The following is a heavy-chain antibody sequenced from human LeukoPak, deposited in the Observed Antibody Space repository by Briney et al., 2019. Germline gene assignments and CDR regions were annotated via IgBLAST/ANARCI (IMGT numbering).Heavy chain of an antibody. CDR3: ARKYYYNSSGYPLHY. Sequence: GASVKVSCKASGYTFTNYGISWVRQAPGQGLEWMGWISAYNGNTNYAQKLQGRVTMTTDTSTSTAYMELRSLRSDETAVYYCARKYYYNSSGYPLHYWGQGTLVTVSS. CDR2: ISAYNGNT. J-gene: IGHJ4*02. D-gene: IGHD3-22*01. CDR1: GYTFTNYG. V-gene: IGHV1-18*01.